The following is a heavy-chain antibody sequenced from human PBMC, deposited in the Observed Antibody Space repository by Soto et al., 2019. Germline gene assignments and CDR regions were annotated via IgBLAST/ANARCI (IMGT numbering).Heavy chain of an antibody. CDR3: AREGGLYFSSTRCSSDY. D-gene: IGHD2-2*01. J-gene: IGHJ4*02. CDR1: GYTFTGYY. V-gene: IGHV1-2*04. CDR2: INPNSGGT. Sequence: ASVKVSCKASGYTFTGYYMHWVRQAPGQGLEWMGWINPNSGGTNYAQKFQGWVTMTRDTSISTAYMELSRLRSDDTAVYYCAREGGLYFSSTRCSSDYSGPATLLTVSS.